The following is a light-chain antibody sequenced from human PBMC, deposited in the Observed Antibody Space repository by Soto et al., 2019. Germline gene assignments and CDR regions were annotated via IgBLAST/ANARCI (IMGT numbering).Light chain of an antibody. J-gene: IGLJ2*01. CDR3: SSYAGSNIVV. CDR2: EVS. Sequence: QSVLTQPPSASGSPGQSVTISCTGTSSDVGGYNYVSWYQQHPGKAPKLMIYEVSKRPSGVPDRFSGSKSGNTASLTVSGLQAEDEADYYCSSYAGSNIVVFGGRTKLTVL. V-gene: IGLV2-8*01. CDR1: SSDVGGYNY.